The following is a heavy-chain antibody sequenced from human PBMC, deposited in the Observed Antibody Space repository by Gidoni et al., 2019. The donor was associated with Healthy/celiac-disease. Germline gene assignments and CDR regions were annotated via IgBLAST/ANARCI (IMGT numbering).Heavy chain of an antibody. V-gene: IGHV3-33*01. CDR3: AREFADYYLDY. CDR1: GCTFCSDA. D-gene: IGHD3-3*01. Sequence: QVQLVESGGGVVQPGRSLRLSRAASGCTFCSDAMPWVHQAPGKGLEWVGGIWNDGTNKYYADAVKGRFTISRDNSKNTLYLQMNSLRDEDTAVYYCAREFADYYLDYWGQGTLVTVSS. CDR2: IWNDGTNK. J-gene: IGHJ4*02.